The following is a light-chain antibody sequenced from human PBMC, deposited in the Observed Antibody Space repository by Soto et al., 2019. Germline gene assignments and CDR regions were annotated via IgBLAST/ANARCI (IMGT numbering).Light chain of an antibody. V-gene: IGKV3-11*01. Sequence: IKLTQSPATLSLSPGEAAPLSCRASQTVDKFLAWYQQRPGQPPRLLIFDSSNRATGVPVRFSGRGSGTVFTLTTGSLEPEDAAVYYCQQRKNWPPITFGQVTRLEI. J-gene: IGKJ5*01. CDR1: QTVDKF. CDR2: DSS. CDR3: QQRKNWPPIT.